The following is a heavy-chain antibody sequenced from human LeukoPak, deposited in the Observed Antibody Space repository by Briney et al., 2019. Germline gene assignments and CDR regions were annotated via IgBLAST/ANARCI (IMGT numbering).Heavy chain of an antibody. D-gene: IGHD1-26*01. CDR2: IRSKANSYAT. J-gene: IGHJ3*02. CDR3: TGAHDAFDI. V-gene: IGHV3-73*01. Sequence: GGSLRLSCAASGFTFSGSAMPWVRQASGKGLEWVGRIRSKANSYATAYAASVKGRFTISRDDSKNTAYLQMNSLKTEDTAVYYCTGAHDAFDIWGQGTMVTVSS. CDR1: GFTFSGSA.